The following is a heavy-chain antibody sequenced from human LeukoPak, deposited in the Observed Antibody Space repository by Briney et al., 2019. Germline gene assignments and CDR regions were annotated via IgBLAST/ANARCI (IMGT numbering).Heavy chain of an antibody. CDR3: ARPAAGYYYYYYMDV. V-gene: IGHV4-61*09. CDR1: GASISSTSYC. Sequence: SETLSLTCTVSGASISSTSYCWGWIRQPAGKGLEWIVHIHTSGSTNYNPSLKSRVTISVDTSKNQFSLELSSVTAADTAVYYCARPAAGYYYYYYMDVWGKGTTVTISS. D-gene: IGHD6-13*01. CDR2: IHTSGST. J-gene: IGHJ6*03.